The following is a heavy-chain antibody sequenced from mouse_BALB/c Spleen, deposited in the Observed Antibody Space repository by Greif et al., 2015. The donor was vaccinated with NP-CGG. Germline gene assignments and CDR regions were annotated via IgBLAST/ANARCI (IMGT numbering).Heavy chain of an antibody. CDR2: IYPGSGNT. Sequence: VQLQQSGPELVKPGASVKISCKASGYTFTDYYINWVKQKPGQGLEWIGWIYPGSGNTKYNDKFKGKATLTVDTSSSTAYMQLSSLTSEDTAVYFCARRTGTEAMDYWGQGTSVTVSS. V-gene: IGHV1-84*02. J-gene: IGHJ4*01. CDR1: GYTFTDYY. D-gene: IGHD4-1*01. CDR3: ARRTGTEAMDY.